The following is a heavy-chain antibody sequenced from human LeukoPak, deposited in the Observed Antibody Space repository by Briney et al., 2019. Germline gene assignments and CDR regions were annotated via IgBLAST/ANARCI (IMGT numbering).Heavy chain of an antibody. V-gene: IGHV3-49*04. Sequence: LPRTHSGCTFGDYAMIWVRQAPATALDGLGFITSKAYGGTAEYAAPVKGRFTITRDDSRSLAYPQLNSLRTQDNAVFYCTRDGEAAAGINALDTSGQGTM. D-gene: IGHD6-13*01. J-gene: IGHJ3*02. CDR3: TRDGEAAAGINALDT. CDR2: ITSKAYGGTA. CDR1: GCTFGDYA.